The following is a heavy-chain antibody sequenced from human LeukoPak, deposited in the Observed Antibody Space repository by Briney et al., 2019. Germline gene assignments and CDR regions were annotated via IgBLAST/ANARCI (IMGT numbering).Heavy chain of an antibody. CDR2: ISSSGRTI. D-gene: IGHD6-13*01. Sequence: GGSLRLSCTASGFILSDNYMNWVRQAPGQGLEWVSYISSSGRTIYYADSVKGRFTISRDNAKNSLYLQMNSLRAEDTAVYYCARVAGRHYYYGMDVWGQGTTVTVSS. CDR1: GFILSDNY. V-gene: IGHV3-11*04. J-gene: IGHJ6*02. CDR3: ARVAGRHYYYGMDV.